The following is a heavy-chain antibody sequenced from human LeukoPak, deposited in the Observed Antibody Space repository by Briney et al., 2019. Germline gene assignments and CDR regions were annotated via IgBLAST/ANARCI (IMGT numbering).Heavy chain of an antibody. CDR2: ISSSGSTI. CDR3: ARTQGSSSVYFDY. J-gene: IGHJ4*02. CDR1: GFTFSDYY. D-gene: IGHD6-6*01. Sequence: PGGSLRLSCAASGFTFSDYYMSWIRQAPGKGLEWVSYISSSGSTIYYADSVKGRFTISRDNAKNSLCLQMNSLRAEDTAVYYCARTQGSSSVYFDYWGQGTLVTVSS. V-gene: IGHV3-11*04.